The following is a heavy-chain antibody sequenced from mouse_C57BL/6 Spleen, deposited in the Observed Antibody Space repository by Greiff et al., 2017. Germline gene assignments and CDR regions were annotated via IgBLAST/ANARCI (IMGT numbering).Heavy chain of an antibody. V-gene: IGHV5-17*01. CDR2: IRSGSSTS. CDR3: AKFCDYDKDWYVDV. J-gene: IGHJ1*03. Sequence: EVKLMESGGGLVKPGGSLKLSCAASGFTFSDYGMHWVRQAPEKGLEWVAYIRSGSSTSYYADTVKGRFTISRDNAKNTLFLQMTSLRSEDTAMYYCAKFCDYDKDWYVDVWGTGTTVTVSS. D-gene: IGHD2-4*01. CDR1: GFTFSDYG.